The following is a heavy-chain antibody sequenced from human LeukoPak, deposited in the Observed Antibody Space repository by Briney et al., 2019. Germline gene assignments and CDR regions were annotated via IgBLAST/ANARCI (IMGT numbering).Heavy chain of an antibody. D-gene: IGHD4-11*01. Sequence: SGGSLRLSCTASGFTFSNYGFHWVRQAPGKGLEWVSVIGGSGGSAYYADSVKGRFTISRDNSKNILYLQLNSLRAEDTAIYYCATSTATTYYWGQGTLVTVSS. J-gene: IGHJ4*02. CDR1: GFTFSNYG. CDR3: ATSTATTYY. V-gene: IGHV3-23*01. CDR2: IGGSGGSA.